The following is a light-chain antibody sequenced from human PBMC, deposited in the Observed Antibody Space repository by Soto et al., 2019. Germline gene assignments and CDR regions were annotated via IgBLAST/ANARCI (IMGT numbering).Light chain of an antibody. CDR1: QTIKTY. Sequence: EIVLTQFPATLSLSPGERATLSCRASQTIKTYLAWYQQKPGQAPRLLISDASNRATGAPARFSGSGSGTDFTLTINNLEPEDFAVYFCQQRNDWPRITFGQGTRLEIK. CDR3: QQRNDWPRIT. V-gene: IGKV3-11*01. J-gene: IGKJ5*01. CDR2: DAS.